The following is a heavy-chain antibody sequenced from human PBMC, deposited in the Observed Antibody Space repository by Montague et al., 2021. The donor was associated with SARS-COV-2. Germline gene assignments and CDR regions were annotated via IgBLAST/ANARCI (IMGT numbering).Heavy chain of an antibody. CDR3: ARFPTSYYYDSKAAPATPDAFDI. CDR2: LSYSWST. D-gene: IGHD3-22*01. CDR1: VRSISRSSHY. V-gene: IGHV4-39*01. J-gene: IGHJ3*02. Sequence: SETLSLTCTVAVRSISRSSHYRGWIRQPSGKGLVWIGSLSYSWSTYYNPSLKSRVTISVDTSKNQFSLKLSSVTAADAAVYYCARFPTSYYYDSKAAPATPDAFDIWGQGTMVTVSS.